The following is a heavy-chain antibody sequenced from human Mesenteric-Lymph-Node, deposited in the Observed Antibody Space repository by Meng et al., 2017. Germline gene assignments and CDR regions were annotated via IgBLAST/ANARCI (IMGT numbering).Heavy chain of an antibody. CDR2: ISHDGSNK. J-gene: IGHJ4*02. V-gene: IGHV3-30*18. Sequence: QVQLVESGGGVVQPGRSLRLSFGASGFTFSNYGIHWVRQAPGKGLEWVAVISHDGSNKYYAESVKGRFTVSRDNSKNTLFLQMDSLRAEDTALYFCAKNYHYSGSGGPLHYWGQGTLVTVSS. D-gene: IGHD3-10*01. CDR3: AKNYHYSGSGGPLHY. CDR1: GFTFSNYG.